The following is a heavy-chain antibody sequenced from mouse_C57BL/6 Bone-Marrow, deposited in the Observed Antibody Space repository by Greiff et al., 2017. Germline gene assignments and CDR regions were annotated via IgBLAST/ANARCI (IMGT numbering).Heavy chain of an antibody. CDR3: AREAITRRYYFDY. V-gene: IGHV5-12*01. D-gene: IGHD2-4*01. Sequence: EVQVVESGGGLVQPGGSLKLSCAASGFTFSDYYMYWVRQTPEKRLEWVAYISNGGGSTYYPDTVKGRFTISRDNAKNTLYLQMSRLKSEDTAMYYCAREAITRRYYFDYWGQGTTLTVSS. CDR2: ISNGGGST. CDR1: GFTFSDYY. J-gene: IGHJ2*01.